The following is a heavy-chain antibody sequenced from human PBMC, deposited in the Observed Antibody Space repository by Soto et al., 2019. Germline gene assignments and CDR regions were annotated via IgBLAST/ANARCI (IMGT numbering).Heavy chain of an antibody. CDR2: INPNSGGT. D-gene: IGHD6-6*01. CDR3: ARGSVAARLIYYYYGMDV. Sequence: ASVKVSCKASGYTFTGYYMHWVRQAPGQGLEWMGWINPNSGGTNYAQKFQGWVTMTRDTSISTAYMELSRLRSDDTAVYYCARGSVAARLIYYYYGMDVWGQGTTVTVSS. V-gene: IGHV1-2*04. J-gene: IGHJ6*02. CDR1: GYTFTGYY.